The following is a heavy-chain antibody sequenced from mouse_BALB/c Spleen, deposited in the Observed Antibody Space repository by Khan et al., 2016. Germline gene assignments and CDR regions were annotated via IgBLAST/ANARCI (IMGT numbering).Heavy chain of an antibody. J-gene: IGHJ2*01. CDR3: ARNNGSSYCDD. Sequence: EVQLQESGPGLVKPSQSLSLTCTVTGYSITSDYAWNWIRQFPGNKLEWMGYISYSGSTSSNPSLKSRISITRDTSKHLFFLLLTSVTTEDTATDVCARNNGSSYCDDLGQGTTLTVAS. CDR2: ISYSGST. V-gene: IGHV3-2*02. D-gene: IGHD1-1*01. CDR1: GYSITSDYA.